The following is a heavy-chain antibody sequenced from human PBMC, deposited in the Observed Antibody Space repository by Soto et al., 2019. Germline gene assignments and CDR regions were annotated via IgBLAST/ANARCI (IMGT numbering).Heavy chain of an antibody. D-gene: IGHD6-13*01. V-gene: IGHV3-23*01. J-gene: IGHJ4*02. Sequence: EVQLLESGGGLVQPGGSLRLSCAASGFTFSSYAMSWVRQAPGKGLEWVSAISGSGGSTYYADSVKGRFTISRDNSKNTLYRQMNSLRAEDTAVYYCAKDTPGIAAAGTNFDDWGQGTLVTVSS. CDR3: AKDTPGIAAAGTNFDD. CDR1: GFTFSSYA. CDR2: ISGSGGST.